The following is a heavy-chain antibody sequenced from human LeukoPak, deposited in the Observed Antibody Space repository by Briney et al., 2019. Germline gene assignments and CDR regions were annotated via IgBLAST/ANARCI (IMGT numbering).Heavy chain of an antibody. V-gene: IGHV1-24*01. CDR3: ARDGRIAAAGTFDY. D-gene: IGHD6-13*01. Sequence: ASVKVSCKVSGYTLTELSMHWVRQAPGKGLEWMGGFDPEDGETIYAQKFQGRVTMTEDTSTDTAYMELSSLRAEDTAVYYCARDGRIAAAGTFDYWGQGTLVTVSS. CDR1: GYTLTELS. CDR2: FDPEDGET. J-gene: IGHJ4*02.